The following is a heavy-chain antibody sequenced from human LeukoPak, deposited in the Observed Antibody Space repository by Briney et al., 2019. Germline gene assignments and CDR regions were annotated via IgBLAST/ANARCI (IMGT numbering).Heavy chain of an antibody. V-gene: IGHV3-74*01. Sequence: GGSLRLPCAASGFTFSTYWMHWVRQAPGKGLVWVSRINTEGSSTFYADSVKGRFTISRDNAKNTLYLQMNSLRADDTAFYYCARATAGTRGWFDPWGQGTLVTVSS. CDR3: ARATAGTRGWFDP. CDR2: INTEGSST. D-gene: IGHD6-13*01. J-gene: IGHJ5*02. CDR1: GFTFSTYW.